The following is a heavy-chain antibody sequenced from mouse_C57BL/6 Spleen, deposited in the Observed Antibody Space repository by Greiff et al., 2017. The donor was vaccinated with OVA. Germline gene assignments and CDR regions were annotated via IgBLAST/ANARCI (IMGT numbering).Heavy chain of an antibody. CDR3: ASIYYYGSSPHYYAMDY. D-gene: IGHD1-1*01. J-gene: IGHJ4*01. V-gene: IGHV5-17*01. CDR2: ISSGSSTI. CDR1: GFTFSDYG. Sequence: EVKLMESGGGLVKPGGSLKLSCAASGFTFSDYGMHWVRQAPEKGLEWVAYISSGSSTIYYADTVKGRFTISRDNAKNTLFLQMTSLRSEDTAMYYCASIYYYGSSPHYYAMDYWGQGTSVTVSS.